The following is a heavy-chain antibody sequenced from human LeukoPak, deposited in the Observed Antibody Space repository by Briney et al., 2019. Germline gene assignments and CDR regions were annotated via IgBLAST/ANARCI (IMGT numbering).Heavy chain of an antibody. J-gene: IGHJ4*02. Sequence: GGSLRLSCTVSGFTVSTNSMSWVRQAPGKGLEWVSLIYSDNTHYSDSVKGRFTISRDNSKNTLYLQMNSLRAEDTAVYYCARRAGAYSHPYDYWGQGTLVTVSS. D-gene: IGHD4/OR15-4a*01. CDR2: IYSDNT. CDR1: GFTVSTNS. CDR3: ARRAGAYSHPYDY. V-gene: IGHV3-53*01.